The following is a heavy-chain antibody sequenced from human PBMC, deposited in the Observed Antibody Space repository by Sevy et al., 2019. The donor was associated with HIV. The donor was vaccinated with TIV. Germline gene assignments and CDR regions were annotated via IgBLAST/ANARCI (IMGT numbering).Heavy chain of an antibody. V-gene: IGHV3-49*04. D-gene: IGHD5-18*01. CDR1: GFTFGDYA. Sequence: GGSLRLSCTASGFTFGDYAMSWVRQAPGKGLEWVGFIRSKAYGGTTEYAASVKGRFTISRDDSKSIAYLQMNSLKTEDTAVYYCTRDPDTGSHGMDVWDQGTTVTVSS. CDR3: TRDPDTGSHGMDV. CDR2: IRSKAYGGTT. J-gene: IGHJ6*02.